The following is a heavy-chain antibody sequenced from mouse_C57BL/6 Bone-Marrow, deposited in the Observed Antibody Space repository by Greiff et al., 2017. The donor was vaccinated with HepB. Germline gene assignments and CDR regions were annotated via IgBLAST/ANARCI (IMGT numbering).Heavy chain of an antibody. J-gene: IGHJ2*01. D-gene: IGHD3-3*01. V-gene: IGHV1-59*01. Sequence: VQLQQSGAELVRPGTSVKLSCKASGYTFTSYWMHWVKQRPGQGLEWIGVIDPSDSYTNYNQKFKGKATLTVDTSSSTAYMPLSSLTSEDSAVYYCAREGTTDCWGQGTTLTVSS. CDR2: IDPSDSYT. CDR3: AREGTTDC. CDR1: GYTFTSYW.